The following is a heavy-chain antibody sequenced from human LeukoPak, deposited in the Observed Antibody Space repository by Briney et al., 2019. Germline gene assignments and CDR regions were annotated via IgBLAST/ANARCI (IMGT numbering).Heavy chain of an antibody. Sequence: SETLSLTCTVSGGSIYSYYWSWIRQPPGKGLEWIGYIYYSGSTNYNPSLKSRVTISVDTSKNQFSLKLSSVTAADTAVYYCARGPPGVINPVYYYYGMDVWGQGTTVTVSS. CDR2: IYYSGST. CDR3: ARGPPGVINPVYYYYGMDV. CDR1: GGSIYSYY. D-gene: IGHD3-16*02. V-gene: IGHV4-59*12. J-gene: IGHJ6*02.